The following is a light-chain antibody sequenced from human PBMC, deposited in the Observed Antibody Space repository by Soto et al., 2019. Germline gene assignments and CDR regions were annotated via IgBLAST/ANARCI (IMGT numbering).Light chain of an antibody. V-gene: IGLV2-23*02. CDR2: EVS. CDR1: SSDVGRYNL. CDR3: CSYAGSSTYV. J-gene: IGLJ1*01. Sequence: QSALTKPASVNGAPGQSITFSCTGTSSDVGRYNLVSWYQQHPGKAPKLMIYEVSKRPSGVSNRFSGSKSGNTASLTISGLQAEDEADYYCCSYAGSSTYVFGAGTKVTVL.